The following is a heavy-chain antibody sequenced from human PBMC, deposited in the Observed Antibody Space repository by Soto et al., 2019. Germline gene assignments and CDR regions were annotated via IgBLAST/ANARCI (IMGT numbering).Heavy chain of an antibody. D-gene: IGHD3-22*01. CDR1: GGSFSGYY. Sequence: QVQLQQWGAGLLKPSETLSLTYAVYGGSFSGYYWSWIRQPPGKGLEWIGEINHSGSTNYNPSLKSRVTISVDTSKNQFSLKLSSVTAADTAVYYCARGEDDSSGYPNDYWGQGTLVTVSS. CDR3: ARGEDDSSGYPNDY. CDR2: INHSGST. V-gene: IGHV4-34*01. J-gene: IGHJ4*02.